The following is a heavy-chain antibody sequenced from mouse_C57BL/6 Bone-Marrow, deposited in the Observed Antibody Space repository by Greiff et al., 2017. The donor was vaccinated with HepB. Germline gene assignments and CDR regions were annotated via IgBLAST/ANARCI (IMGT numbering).Heavy chain of an antibody. V-gene: IGHV1-69*01. J-gene: IGHJ2*01. CDR1: GYTFTSYW. Sequence: QVQLQQPGAELVMPGASVKLSCKASGYTFTSYWMHWVKQRPGQGLEWIGEIDPSDSYTNYNQKFKGKSTLTVDKSSSTAYMQLSSLTSEDSAVYYCARYGNYPHVDYWGQGTTLTVSS. CDR2: IDPSDSYT. CDR3: ARYGNYPHVDY. D-gene: IGHD2-1*01.